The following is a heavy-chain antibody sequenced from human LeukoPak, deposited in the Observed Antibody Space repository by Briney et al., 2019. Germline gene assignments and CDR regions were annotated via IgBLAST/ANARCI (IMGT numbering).Heavy chain of an antibody. CDR3: ARGTSGVVVPPIDDNMDV. CDR1: GGSISSYY. D-gene: IGHD2-2*01. CDR2: IYTSGST. J-gene: IGHJ6*03. V-gene: IGHV4-4*07. Sequence: SETLSLTCTVSGGSISSYYWSWIRQPAGEGLEWIGRIYTSGSTNYNPSLKSRVTMSVDTSKNQFSLKLSSVTAADTAVYYCARGTSGVVVPPIDDNMDVWGKGTTVTVSS.